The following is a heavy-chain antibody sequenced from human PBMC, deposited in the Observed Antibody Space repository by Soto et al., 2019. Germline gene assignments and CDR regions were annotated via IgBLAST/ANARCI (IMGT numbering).Heavy chain of an antibody. CDR2: ISGSGGNA. CDR3: AKDGASGSYPPYYDFGMDV. D-gene: IGHD1-26*01. Sequence: EVQLLESGGGLVQPGGSLRLSCAASGFTFSSYAMSWVRQAPGKGLEWVSSISGSGGNAYYADSVKGRFSISRDNPKNTLRLQMNSLRADDTAVDYCAKDGASGSYPPYYDFGMDVWGQGTTVTVSS. V-gene: IGHV3-23*01. CDR1: GFTFSSYA. J-gene: IGHJ6*02.